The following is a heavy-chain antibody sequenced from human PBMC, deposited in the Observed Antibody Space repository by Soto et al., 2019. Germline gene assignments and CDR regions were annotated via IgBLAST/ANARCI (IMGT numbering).Heavy chain of an antibody. D-gene: IGHD2-2*01. CDR2: IRSKAYGGTT. CDR1: GFTFGDHA. Sequence: GGSLRLSCIGSGFTFGDHAMSWFRQAPGKGLEWVGFIRSKAYGGTTEYAASVKGRFTISRDDSNSIAYLQMNSLKTEDTAVYYCQYQLLTYYYGMDVWGQGTKVTVS. CDR3: QYQLLTYYYGMDV. J-gene: IGHJ6*02. V-gene: IGHV3-49*03.